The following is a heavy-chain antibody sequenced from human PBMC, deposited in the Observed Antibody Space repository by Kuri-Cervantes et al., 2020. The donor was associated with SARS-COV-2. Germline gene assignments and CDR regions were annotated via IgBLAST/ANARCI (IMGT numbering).Heavy chain of an antibody. Sequence: GGSLRLSCAVSGFTFSSYCMHWVRQAPGKGLEWVAFIRYDGSNKYYADSVKGRFTISRDNSKNTLYLQMNSLRAEDTAVYYCAKDRQQLFDYWGQGTLVTVSS. J-gene: IGHJ4*02. CDR3: AKDRQQLFDY. V-gene: IGHV3-30*02. CDR2: IRYDGSNK. CDR1: GFTFSSYC. D-gene: IGHD6-13*01.